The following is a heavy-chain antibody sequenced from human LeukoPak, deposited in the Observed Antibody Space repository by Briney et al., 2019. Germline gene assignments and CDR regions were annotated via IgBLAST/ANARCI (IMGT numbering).Heavy chain of an antibody. CDR1: GFTFSSYA. V-gene: IGHV3-23*01. CDR2: ISSSGGST. CDR3: AKGVTTTTFWDY. J-gene: IGHJ4*02. Sequence: EGSLRLSCAASGFTFSSYAMSWVRQAPGKGLEWVSAISSSGGSTYYADSVKGRFTISRDNSKNTLYLQMNSLRAEDTAVYYCAKGVTTTTFWDYWGQGTLVTVSS. D-gene: IGHD3-22*01.